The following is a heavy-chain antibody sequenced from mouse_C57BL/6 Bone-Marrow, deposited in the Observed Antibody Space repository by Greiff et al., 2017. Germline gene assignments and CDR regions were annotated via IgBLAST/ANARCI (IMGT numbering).Heavy chain of an antibody. J-gene: IGHJ4*01. V-gene: IGHV1-69*01. D-gene: IGHD1-1*01. CDR3: ARGYYGGYAMDY. CDR1: GYTFTSYW. CDR2: IDPSDSYT. Sequence: QVQLQQPGAELVMPGASVKLSCKASGYTFTSYWMHWVKQRPGQGLEWIGEIDPSDSYTNYNQKFKGKSTLTVDKSSSTAYMQLSSLTSEDSAVDYCARGYYGGYAMDYWGQGTSVTVSS.